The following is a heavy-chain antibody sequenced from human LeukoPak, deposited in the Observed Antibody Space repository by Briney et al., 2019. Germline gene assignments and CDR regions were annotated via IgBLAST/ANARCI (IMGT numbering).Heavy chain of an antibody. D-gene: IGHD1-26*01. V-gene: IGHV4-34*01. J-gene: IGHJ4*02. CDR1: GGSFSGYY. Sequence: SETLSLPCAVYGGSFSGYYWGWIRQPPRKGLEWIGEINHSGSTNYNPSLKSRVTISVDTSKNQFSLKLSSVTAADTAVYYCARGPGAYYFDYWGQGTLVTVSS. CDR2: INHSGST. CDR3: ARGPGAYYFDY.